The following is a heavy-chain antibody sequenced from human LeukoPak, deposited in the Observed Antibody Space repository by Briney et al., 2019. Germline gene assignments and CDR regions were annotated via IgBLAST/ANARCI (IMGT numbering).Heavy chain of an antibody. Sequence: SETLSLTCTVAGSSISKGFYWGWVRQPPGKGLEFIATIYHDGTSHYNPSLESRATISVDTSRNQFSLKLTSVTAADTAVYYCARDVSWDESFQRWGQGTLVTVSS. CDR3: ARDVSWDESFQR. V-gene: IGHV4-38-2*02. D-gene: IGHD1-26*01. J-gene: IGHJ1*01. CDR2: IYHDGTS. CDR1: GSSISKGFY.